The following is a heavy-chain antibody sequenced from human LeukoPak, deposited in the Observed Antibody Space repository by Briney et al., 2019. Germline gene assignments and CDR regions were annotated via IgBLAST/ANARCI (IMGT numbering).Heavy chain of an antibody. D-gene: IGHD3-10*01. CDR1: GGSFSGYY. V-gene: IGHV4-34*01. CDR2: INHSGST. J-gene: IGHJ4*02. Sequence: SETLSLTCAVYGGSFSGYYWSWIRLPPGKGLEWIGEINHSGSTNYNPSLKSRVTISVDTSKNQFSLKLSSVTAADTAVYYCARLGYYGSGSHRHDYWGQGTLVTVSS. CDR3: ARLGYYGSGSHRHDY.